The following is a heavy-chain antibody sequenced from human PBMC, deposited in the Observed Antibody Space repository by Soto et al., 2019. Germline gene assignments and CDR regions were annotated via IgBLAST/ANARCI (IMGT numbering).Heavy chain of an antibody. D-gene: IGHD2-15*01. CDR3: ARRIAYCSSSSCPMAFDI. CDR2: IYYSGTT. Sequence: SETLSLTCTVSGGSISSYYWSWIRQPPGKGLEWIGYIYYSGTTNYNPSLKSRVTISIDTSKNQFSLKLSSVTAADTAVYYCARRIAYCSSSSCPMAFDIWGQGTMVTGSS. CDR1: GGSISSYY. V-gene: IGHV4-59*01. J-gene: IGHJ3*02.